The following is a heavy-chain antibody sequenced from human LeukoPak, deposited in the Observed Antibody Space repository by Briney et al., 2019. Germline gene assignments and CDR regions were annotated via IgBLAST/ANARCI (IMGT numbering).Heavy chain of an antibody. J-gene: IGHJ3*02. CDR1: GYTLTELS. Sequence: ASVKLSCKVSGYTLTELSMHWVRQAPGKGLEWMGGFDPEDGETIYAQKYQGRVTMTEDTSTDTAYMELSSMSSEDPAGYYCATDYDYGGNSGAFDIWGQGAKVAVCS. CDR2: FDPEDGET. CDR3: ATDYDYGGNSGAFDI. V-gene: IGHV1-24*01. D-gene: IGHD4-23*01.